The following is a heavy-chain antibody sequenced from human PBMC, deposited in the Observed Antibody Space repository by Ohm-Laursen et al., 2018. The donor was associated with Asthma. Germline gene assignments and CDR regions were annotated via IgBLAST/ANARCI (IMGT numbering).Heavy chain of an antibody. J-gene: IGHJ4*02. Sequence: TLSLTCTVSGRSISNGSYYWSWIRQHPGKGLEWIGYIYYSGSTYYNPSLKSRVTISIDTSKNQFSLKLSSVTAADTAVYYSAREDFDWPPGYCDYWGQGTLVTVSS. CDR2: IYYSGST. D-gene: IGHD3-9*01. CDR1: GRSISNGSYY. CDR3: AREDFDWPPGYCDY. V-gene: IGHV4-31*03.